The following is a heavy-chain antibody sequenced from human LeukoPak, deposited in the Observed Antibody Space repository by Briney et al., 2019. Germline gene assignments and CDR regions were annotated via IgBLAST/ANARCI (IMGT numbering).Heavy chain of an antibody. J-gene: IGHJ6*02. CDR3: ARDLGCSGGSCYPNEYPYYGMDV. CDR2: TYYRAKCYN. V-gene: IGHV6-1*01. D-gene: IGHD2-15*01. Sequence: SRTLSLTCAISGDIGSNNISAWNCIRQSPSRALQWLGKTYYRAKCYNDYAVSVNSRITINPDTSKNQFSLQLNYVTPEDTAVYSCARDLGCSGGSCYPNEYPYYGMDVWGQGTTVTVSS. CDR1: GDIGSNNISA.